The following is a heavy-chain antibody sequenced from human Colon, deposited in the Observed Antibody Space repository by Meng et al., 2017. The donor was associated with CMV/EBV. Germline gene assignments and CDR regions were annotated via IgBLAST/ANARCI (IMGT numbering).Heavy chain of an antibody. CDR2: ISSSSSYI. Sequence: GESLKISCAASGFTFSSYSMNWVRQAPGKGLEWVSSISSSSSYIYYADSVKGRFTTSRDNAKNSLYLQMNSLGAEDTALYYCARGGFWSGYADYWGQGTLVTVSS. J-gene: IGHJ4*02. CDR1: GFTFSSYS. D-gene: IGHD3-3*01. V-gene: IGHV3-21*01. CDR3: ARGGFWSGYADY.